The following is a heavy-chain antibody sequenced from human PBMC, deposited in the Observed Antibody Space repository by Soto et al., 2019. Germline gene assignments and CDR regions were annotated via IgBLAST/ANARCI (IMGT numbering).Heavy chain of an antibody. V-gene: IGHV4-39*01. CDR2: IYYSGST. D-gene: IGHD3-10*01. Sequence: QLQLQESGPGLVKPSETLSLTCTVSGGSISSSSYYWGWIRQPPGKGLGWIGSIYYSGSTYYNPSLKRRATISVDTSKNQFSLKLSSVTAADTAVYYCARRLLWFGEPNWFDPWGQGTLVTVSS. CDR1: GGSISSSSYY. CDR3: ARRLLWFGEPNWFDP. J-gene: IGHJ5*02.